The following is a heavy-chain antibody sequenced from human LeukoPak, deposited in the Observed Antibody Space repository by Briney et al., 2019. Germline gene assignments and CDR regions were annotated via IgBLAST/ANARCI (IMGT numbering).Heavy chain of an antibody. D-gene: IGHD3-22*01. J-gene: IGHJ4*02. CDR2: INHSGST. CDR1: GGSFSGYY. CDR3: ARARGWLLPYYFDY. Sequence: PSETLALTCAVYGGSFSGYYWSWIRQPPGKGLEWIGEINHSGSTNYNPSLKSRVTISVDTSKNQFSLKLSSVTPADTAVYYCARARGWLLPYYFDYWGQGTLVTVSS. V-gene: IGHV4-34*01.